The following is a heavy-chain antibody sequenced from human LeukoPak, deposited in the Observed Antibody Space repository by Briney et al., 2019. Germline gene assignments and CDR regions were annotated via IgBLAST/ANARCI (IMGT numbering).Heavy chain of an antibody. D-gene: IGHD3-22*01. CDR3: GGTYYYDSSGYSFDY. CDR1: GGTFSSYA. CDR2: IIPILGIA. J-gene: IGHJ4*02. V-gene: IGHV1-69*04. Sequence: SVKVSCKASGGTFSSYAISWARQAPGQGLEWMGRIIPILGIANYAQKFQGRVTITADKSTSTAYMELSSLRSEDTAVYYCGGTYYYDSSGYSFDYWGQGTLVTVSS.